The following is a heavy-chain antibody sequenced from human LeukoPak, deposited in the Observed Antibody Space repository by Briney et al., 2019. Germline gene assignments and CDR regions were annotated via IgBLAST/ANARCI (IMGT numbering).Heavy chain of an antibody. J-gene: IGHJ4*02. Sequence: PGGSLRLSCAASGFTFSSYGMHWVRQAPGKGLEWVAVISYDGSNKYYADSVKGRFTISRDNSKNTLYLQMNSLRAEDTAVYYCAKDLDPASGWAVDYWGQGTLVTVSS. D-gene: IGHD6-19*01. CDR1: GFTFSSYG. CDR2: ISYDGSNK. V-gene: IGHV3-30*18. CDR3: AKDLDPASGWAVDY.